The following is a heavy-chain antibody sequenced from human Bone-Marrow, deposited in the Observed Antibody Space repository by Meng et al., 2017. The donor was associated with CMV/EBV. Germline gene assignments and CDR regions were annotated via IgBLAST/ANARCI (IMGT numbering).Heavy chain of an antibody. Sequence: VSGDSLSSSSYYWGWTRPPQGMGLEFIAFIYYTGTTYYNPSLKSRVAISVDTSKNQFSLKLPSVTAADTAVYYCARREGVGRPYFDYWGQGTLVTVSS. D-gene: IGHD1-26*01. CDR2: IYYTGTT. V-gene: IGHV4-39*01. CDR3: ARREGVGRPYFDY. J-gene: IGHJ4*02. CDR1: GDSLSSSSYY.